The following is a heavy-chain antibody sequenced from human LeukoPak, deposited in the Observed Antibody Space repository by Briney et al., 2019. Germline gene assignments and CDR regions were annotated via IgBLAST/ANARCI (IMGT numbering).Heavy chain of an antibody. CDR3: TTFYIGGSGSPFDY. V-gene: IGHV3-15*07. CDR1: GFTFSNAW. Sequence: KPGGSLRLSCAASGFTFSNAWMNWVRQAPGKGLEWVSRIKSKTDGGTTDYAAPVKGRLTISRDDSKNTLYLQMNSLKTEDTAVYYCTTFYIGGSGSPFDYWGQGTLVTVSS. D-gene: IGHD1-26*01. CDR2: IKSKTDGGTT. J-gene: IGHJ4*02.